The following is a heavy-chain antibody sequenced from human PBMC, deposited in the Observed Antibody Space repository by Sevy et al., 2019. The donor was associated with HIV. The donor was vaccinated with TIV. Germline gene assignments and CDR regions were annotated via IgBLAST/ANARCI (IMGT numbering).Heavy chain of an antibody. CDR2: IYTSGST. CDR3: ARAVMDDILTGYYGAMDV. V-gene: IGHV4-61*02. Sequence: SETLSLTCTVSGGSISSGSYYWSWIRQPAGKGLEWIGRIYTSGSTNYNPSLKSRVTISVDTSKNQFSLKLSSVTAAATAVYYCARAVMDDILTGYYGAMDVWGKGTTVTVSS. CDR1: GGSISSGSYY. J-gene: IGHJ6*03. D-gene: IGHD3-9*01.